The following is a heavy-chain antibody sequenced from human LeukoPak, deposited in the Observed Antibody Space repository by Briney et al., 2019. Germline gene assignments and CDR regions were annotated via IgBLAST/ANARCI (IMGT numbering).Heavy chain of an antibody. Sequence: PSETLSLTCTVSGGSISSGDYYWSWIRQPPGKGLEWIGYIYYSGSTYYNPSLKSRVTISVDTSKNQFSLKLSSVTAADTAVYYCARAYVDTAMAFDYWGQGTLVTVSS. V-gene: IGHV4-30-4*01. CDR1: GGSISSGDYY. CDR2: IYYSGST. CDR3: ARAYVDTAMAFDY. J-gene: IGHJ4*02. D-gene: IGHD5-18*01.